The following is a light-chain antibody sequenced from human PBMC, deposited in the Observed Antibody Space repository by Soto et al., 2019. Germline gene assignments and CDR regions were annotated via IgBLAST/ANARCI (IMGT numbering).Light chain of an antibody. J-gene: IGKJ2*01. Sequence: DIQMTQSPSSLSASVGDRVTITCRASQSISGFLNWFQQKPGRAPKLLIYAASTLESGVPSRFSGSGSGTDFALTISSLQPEDFATYYCQQSFSMFRTFGQGTKLVIK. V-gene: IGKV1-39*01. CDR1: QSISGF. CDR2: AAS. CDR3: QQSFSMFRT.